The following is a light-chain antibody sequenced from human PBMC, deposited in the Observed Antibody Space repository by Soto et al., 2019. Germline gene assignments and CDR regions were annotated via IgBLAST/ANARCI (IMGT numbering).Light chain of an antibody. J-gene: IGKJ4*01. CDR1: QDISNY. Sequence: DIQMTQSPSSLSASVGDRVTITCQASQDISNYLNWYQQKPGKAPKLLIYDASNLETGVPSRFSGSGSGTDFTFTISSLQPEDIATYYCQQYDNLLLGPLTFGGGTKVEIK. CDR3: QQYDNLLLGPLT. V-gene: IGKV1-33*01. CDR2: DAS.